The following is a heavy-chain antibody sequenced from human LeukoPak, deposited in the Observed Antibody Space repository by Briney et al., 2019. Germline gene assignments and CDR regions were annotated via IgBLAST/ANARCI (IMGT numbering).Heavy chain of an antibody. J-gene: IGHJ4*02. D-gene: IGHD6-19*01. CDR2: IYSGGST. V-gene: IGHV3-66*01. Sequence: GGSLRLSCAASGFTVSSNYMSWVRQAPGKGLEWVSLIYSGGSTCYADSVKGRFTISRDNSKNTLYLQMNSLRAEDTAVYYCARAESGQWYIDYWGQGTLVTVSS. CDR1: GFTVSSNY. CDR3: ARAESGQWYIDY.